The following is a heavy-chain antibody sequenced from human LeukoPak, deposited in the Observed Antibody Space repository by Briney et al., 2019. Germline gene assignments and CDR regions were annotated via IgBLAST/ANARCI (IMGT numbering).Heavy chain of an antibody. CDR2: ISDSGGRI. J-gene: IGHJ4*02. Sequence: GGSLRLSCAVSGFTFSSYAMSWVRQAPGKGLKWVSTISDSGGRITYADSVKGRCIISRDNSKNTLYLQMDSLRAEDTAVYYCAKGPQGSWNYLFDYWGQGTLVTVSS. CDR1: GFTFSSYA. D-gene: IGHD1-7*01. V-gene: IGHV3-23*01. CDR3: AKGPQGSWNYLFDY.